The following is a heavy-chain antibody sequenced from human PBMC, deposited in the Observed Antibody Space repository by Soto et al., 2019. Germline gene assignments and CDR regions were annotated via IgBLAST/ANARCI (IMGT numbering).Heavy chain of an antibody. D-gene: IGHD5-18*01. V-gene: IGHV4-59*01. CDR3: ARDQVDTAMVTGLRRRYYYYMDV. CDR1: GGSISSYY. Sequence: PSETLSLTCTVSGGSISSYYWSWIRQPPGKGLEWIGYIYYSGSTNYNPSLRSRVTISVDTSKNQFSLKLSSVTAADTAVYYCARDQVDTAMVTGLRRRYYYYMDVSGKATMVTVSS. CDR2: IYYSGST. J-gene: IGHJ6*03.